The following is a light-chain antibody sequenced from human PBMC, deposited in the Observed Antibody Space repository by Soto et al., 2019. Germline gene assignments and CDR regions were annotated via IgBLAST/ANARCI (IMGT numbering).Light chain of an antibody. CDR2: WAS. V-gene: IGKV4-1*01. J-gene: IGKJ4*01. CDR1: QSVLYSSDNKNY. CDR3: QQYYSTPLT. Sequence: DFVMTQSPDSLAVSLGERATINCRSSQSVLYSSDNKNYFAWYQQKPGQPPKLIIYWASTRESGVPDRFSGSGSGTDFTLTISSXQAEDVAVYYCQQYYSTPLTFGGGTKVDIK.